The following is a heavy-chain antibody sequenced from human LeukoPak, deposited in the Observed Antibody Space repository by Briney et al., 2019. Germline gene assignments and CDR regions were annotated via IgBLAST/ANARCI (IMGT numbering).Heavy chain of an antibody. CDR3: ARYSAGAPPYYGMDV. D-gene: IGHD1-26*01. Sequence: IPIFGTANYAQKFQGRVTITADESTSTAYMELSSLRSEDTAVYYCARYSAGAPPYYGMDVWGQGTTVTVSS. J-gene: IGHJ6*02. V-gene: IGHV1-69*01. CDR2: IPIFGTA.